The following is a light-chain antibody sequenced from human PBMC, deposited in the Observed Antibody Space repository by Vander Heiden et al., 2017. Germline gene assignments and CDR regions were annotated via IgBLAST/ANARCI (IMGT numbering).Light chain of an antibody. V-gene: IGKV3-20*01. J-gene: IGKJ2*01. CDR3: QQYGSSPLT. CDR2: GAS. CDR1: QSVSSSY. Sequence: EIVLTQSPGTLSLSPGERATLSCRASQSVSSSYLAWYQQNPGQAPRLLIYGASSRATGIPDRFSGSGSGTDFTLTISRLDPEDFAVYYCQQYGSSPLTFGQGTKLEIK.